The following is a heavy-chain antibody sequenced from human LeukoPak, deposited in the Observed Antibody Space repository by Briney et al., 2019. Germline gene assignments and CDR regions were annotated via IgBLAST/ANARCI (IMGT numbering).Heavy chain of an antibody. CDR1: GYIFTSYA. CDR3: AREILRFDI. CDR2: INTDSGNP. V-gene: IGHV7-4-1*02. Sequence: GASVKVSCKASGYIFTSYAMNWVRQAPGQGLEWMGWINTDSGNPTYAQGFTGRFVFSLDSSVSTAYLQISNLMPEDTAKYYCAREILRFDIWGQGTMVIVSS. J-gene: IGHJ3*02.